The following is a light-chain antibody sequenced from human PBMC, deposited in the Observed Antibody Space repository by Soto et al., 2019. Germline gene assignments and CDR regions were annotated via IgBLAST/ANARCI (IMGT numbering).Light chain of an antibody. Sequence: EIVLTQSPGTLSLSPGERATLSCRASQSVSSSYLAWYQQKPGQAPRLLIYGASSRATGIPDRFSGSGSGKDFTLTISRLEPEDFAVYYCQQYGSPLGYTFGQGTKLEIK. J-gene: IGKJ2*01. CDR1: QSVSSSY. V-gene: IGKV3-20*01. CDR3: QQYGSPLGYT. CDR2: GAS.